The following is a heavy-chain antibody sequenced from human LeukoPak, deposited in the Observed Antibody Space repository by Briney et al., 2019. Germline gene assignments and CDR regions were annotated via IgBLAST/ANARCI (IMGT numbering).Heavy chain of an antibody. V-gene: IGHV1-69*04. CDR2: IIPILSIA. Sequence: SVKVSFKASGGTFSSYTISWVRQAPGQGLEWMGRIIPILSIANYAPKFQGRVTITADKSTSAAYMELSSLRSEDTAVYYCARERRGYSVLLLYWGQGTLVTVSS. CDR1: GGTFSSYT. J-gene: IGHJ4*02. D-gene: IGHD5/OR15-5a*01. CDR3: ARERRGYSVLLLY.